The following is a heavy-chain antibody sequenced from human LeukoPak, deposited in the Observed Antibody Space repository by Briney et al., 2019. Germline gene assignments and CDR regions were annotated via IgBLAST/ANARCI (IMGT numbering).Heavy chain of an antibody. Sequence: GGSLRLSCTASEFTFDGYAMHWVRQAPGKGLEWVAFIHSDGSLKYYADSVEGRFTISRDSSKNTLFLQMNSLRPEDTAVYFRAKELNPQRPFDSWGQGTLVAVSS. V-gene: IGHV3-30*02. D-gene: IGHD3-16*01. CDR1: EFTFDGYA. CDR3: AKELNPQRPFDS. CDR2: IHSDGSLK. J-gene: IGHJ4*02.